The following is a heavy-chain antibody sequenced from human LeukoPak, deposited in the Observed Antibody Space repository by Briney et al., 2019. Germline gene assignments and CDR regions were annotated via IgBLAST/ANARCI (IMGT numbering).Heavy chain of an antibody. D-gene: IGHD5-24*01. V-gene: IGHV3-23*01. CDR3: ARVYGLQKFPNLGYFDF. J-gene: IGHJ4*02. Sequence: PGGSLRLSCAASGFTFATYAMTWVRQAPGKGLEWVSTVSASGVSTYYADSVKGRFIISRDNSKNTLYLQMSNLRAEETAVFYCARVYGLQKFPNLGYFDFWGPGTLVTVSS. CDR2: VSASGVST. CDR1: GFTFATYA.